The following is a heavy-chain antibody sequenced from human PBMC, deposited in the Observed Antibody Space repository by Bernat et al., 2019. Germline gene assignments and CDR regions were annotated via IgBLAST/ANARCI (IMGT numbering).Heavy chain of an antibody. J-gene: IGHJ4*02. CDR2: IYWDDDK. CDR1: GFSLRSSGEG. CDR3: AHRQPGDISGWDQGVFDN. D-gene: IGHD6-19*01. V-gene: IGHV2-5*02. Sequence: QITLKESSPTPTQTLTLTCTFSGFSLRSSGEGVAWIRQPPGKALEWLAVIYWDDDKRYSPSLKNRLTITKDTFKNQVVLTMTNMDPVDTATYYCAHRQPGDISGWDQGVFDNWGQGTLVTVSS.